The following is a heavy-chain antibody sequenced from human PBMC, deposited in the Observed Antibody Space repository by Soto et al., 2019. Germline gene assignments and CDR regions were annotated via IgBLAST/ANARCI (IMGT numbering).Heavy chain of an antibody. V-gene: IGHV1-69*04. CDR2: IIPILGIA. Sequence: SVKVSCKASGGTFSSYTISWVRQAPGQGLEWMGRIIPILGIANYAQKFQGRVTITADKSTSTAYMELSSLRSEDTAVYYCARDTGGNNMAAGLAGGGRHYYYNMDVGGKGPRVPFPS. J-gene: IGHJ6*03. CDR3: ARDTGGNNMAAGLAGGGRHYYYNMDV. D-gene: IGHD3-16*01. CDR1: GGTFSSYT.